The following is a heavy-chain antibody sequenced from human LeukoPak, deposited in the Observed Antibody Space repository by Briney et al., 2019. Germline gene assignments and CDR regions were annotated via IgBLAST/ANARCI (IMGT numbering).Heavy chain of an antibody. CDR3: ARSRWLQLDGFDF. CDR2: INPSGGST. Sequence: ASVKVSCKASGYTFTSYYMHWVRQAPGQGLEWMGIINPSGGSTSYAQKFQGRVTMTRDTSISTAYMELSRLRSDDTAVYYCARSRWLQLDGFDFWGQGTMVTVSS. J-gene: IGHJ3*01. D-gene: IGHD5-24*01. CDR1: GYTFTSYY. V-gene: IGHV1-46*01.